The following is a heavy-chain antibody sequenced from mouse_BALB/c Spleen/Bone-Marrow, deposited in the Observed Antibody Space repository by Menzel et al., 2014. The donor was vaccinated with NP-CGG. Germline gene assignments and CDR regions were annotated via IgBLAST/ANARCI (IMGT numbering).Heavy chain of an antibody. D-gene: IGHD4-1*01. CDR2: ISSGGIYT. Sequence: EAMLVESGGDLVKPGGSLKLSCAASGFTFSSYGMSWVRQTPDKRLEWVATISSGGIYTYYPDSVKGRFTISRDNAKNTLYLQMSSLKSEDTAMYYCTRRTGTDYYAMDYWGQGTSVSVSS. J-gene: IGHJ4*01. CDR3: TRRTGTDYYAMDY. V-gene: IGHV5-6*02. CDR1: GFTFSSYG.